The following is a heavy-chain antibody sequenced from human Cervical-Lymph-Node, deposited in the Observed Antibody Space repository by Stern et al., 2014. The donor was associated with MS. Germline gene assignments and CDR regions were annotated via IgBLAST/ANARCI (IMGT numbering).Heavy chain of an antibody. V-gene: IGHV1-69*06. D-gene: IGHD3-16*01. J-gene: IGHJ5*02. Sequence: DQLVESGAEVKQPGSSVRGSCKASGGISWVRQAPGQGLEYMGGVIPFVGTSHYAQKFQGRVTITADTSTNTAYLELSSLKYDDPAVYYCARGGGDNWFDPWGQGTLVTVSS. CDR3: ARGGGDNWFDP. CDR1: GG. CDR2: VIPFVGTS.